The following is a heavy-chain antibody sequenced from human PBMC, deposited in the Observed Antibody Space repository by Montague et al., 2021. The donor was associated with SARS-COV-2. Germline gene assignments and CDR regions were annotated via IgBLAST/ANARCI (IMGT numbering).Heavy chain of an antibody. CDR2: IDQSGSA. Sequence: TLSLTCVVSGGSVSSGDYSWSWIRQSPGKGLEWIGYIDQSGSAHYXPSLKSRVTISIDTSNNQFSLNLRSATAADTGLYYCATGTGMDGMDFWGQGTTVTVSS. CDR1: GGSVSSGDYS. CDR3: ATGTGMDGMDF. V-gene: IGHV4-30-2*06. J-gene: IGHJ6*02. D-gene: IGHD1-1*01.